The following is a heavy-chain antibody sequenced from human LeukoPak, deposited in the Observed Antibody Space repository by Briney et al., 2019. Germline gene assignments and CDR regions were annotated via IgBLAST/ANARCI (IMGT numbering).Heavy chain of an antibody. Sequence: PSETLSLTCAVYGGSFSGYYWSWIRQPPGKGLEWIGEINHSGSTNYNPSLKSRVTISVDTSKNQFSLELSSVTAADTAVYYCARGRYSSSYDYWGQGTLVTVSS. CDR3: ARGRYSSSYDY. D-gene: IGHD6-6*01. CDR2: INHSGST. CDR1: GGSFSGYY. V-gene: IGHV4-34*01. J-gene: IGHJ4*02.